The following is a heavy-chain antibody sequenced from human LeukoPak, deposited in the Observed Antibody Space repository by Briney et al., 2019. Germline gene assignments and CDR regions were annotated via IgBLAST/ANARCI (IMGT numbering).Heavy chain of an antibody. CDR3: ATGRNWFDP. CDR2: IYYSGST. Sequence: SETLSLTCSVSGDSIINYYWSWIRQPPGKGLEWIGYIYYSGSTNYNPSLKSRVTISVDTSKNQFSLKLSSVTAADTAVYYCATGRNWFDPWGQGTLVTVSS. D-gene: IGHD2-8*02. V-gene: IGHV4-59*01. J-gene: IGHJ5*02. CDR1: GDSIINYY.